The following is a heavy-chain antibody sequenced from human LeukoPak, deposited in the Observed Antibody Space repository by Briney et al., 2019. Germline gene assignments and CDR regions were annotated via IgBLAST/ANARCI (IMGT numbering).Heavy chain of an antibody. J-gene: IGHJ5*02. CDR3: ARGQYYYDSSGYLSYWFDP. CDR1: GYTFTSYY. V-gene: IGHV1-46*01. D-gene: IGHD3-22*01. Sequence: ASVKVSCKASGYTFTSYYMHWVRQAPGQGLEWMGIINPSGGSTSYAQKFQGRVTMTRDMSTSTVYMELSSLRSEDTAVYCCARGQYYYDSSGYLSYWFDPWGQGTLVTVSS. CDR2: INPSGGST.